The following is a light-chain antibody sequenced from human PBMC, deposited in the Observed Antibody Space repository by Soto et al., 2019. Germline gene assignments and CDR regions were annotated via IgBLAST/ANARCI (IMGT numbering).Light chain of an antibody. V-gene: IGKV3-15*01. J-gene: IGKJ4*01. Sequence: EIVMTQSPATLSVSPGETATLSCRASESVKTNLAWYQQKPGQAPRLLIYGAFTRAAGIPFRFSGSASWTEFTLTISSLQSEDFAVYYCHQYDRWPLSLGGGTKVEIK. CDR3: HQYDRWPLS. CDR2: GAF. CDR1: ESVKTN.